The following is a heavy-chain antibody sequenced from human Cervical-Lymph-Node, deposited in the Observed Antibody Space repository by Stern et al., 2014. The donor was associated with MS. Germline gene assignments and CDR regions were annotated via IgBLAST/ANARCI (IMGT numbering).Heavy chain of an antibody. D-gene: IGHD5-24*01. CDR1: GFTFSSCP. CDR3: AREMAIINDY. Sequence: QVHLVESGGGVVQPGRSLRLSCAASGFTFSSCPMHWVRQAPGKGLEWVAAISYDGSNKYYADSVKGRFTISRDNSKNTLYLQMDSLRSEDRAVYYCAREMAIINDYWGQGALVTVSS. J-gene: IGHJ4*02. CDR2: ISYDGSNK. V-gene: IGHV3-30-3*01.